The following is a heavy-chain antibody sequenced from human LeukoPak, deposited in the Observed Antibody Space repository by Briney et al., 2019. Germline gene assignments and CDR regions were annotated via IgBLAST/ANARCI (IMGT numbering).Heavy chain of an antibody. CDR2: VYYSGIT. CDR1: GGSISTYY. V-gene: IGHV4-59*01. CDR3: ARSDFWSGSPAY. J-gene: IGHJ4*02. D-gene: IGHD3-3*01. Sequence: PSETLSLTCTVSGGSISTYYWNWIRQTPGKGLEWIGYVYYSGITYYNPSLQSRVTISVDTSKNHFSLSMGSVTPADTAVYDCARSDFWSGSPAYWGQGTLVTVSS.